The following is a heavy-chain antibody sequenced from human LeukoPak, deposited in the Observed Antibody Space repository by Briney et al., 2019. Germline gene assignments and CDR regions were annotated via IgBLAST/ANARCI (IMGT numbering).Heavy chain of an antibody. J-gene: IGHJ4*02. CDR3: ARYYYGSGTKVDY. CDR1: GGSISSSSHY. CDR2: IYYSGST. Sequence: SETLSLTCTVSGGSISSSSHYWGWIRQPPGKGLEWIGSIYYSGSTYYNPSLKSRVTISVDTSKNQFSLKLSSVTAADTAVYYCARYYYGSGTKVDYWGQGTLVTVSS. V-gene: IGHV4-39*01. D-gene: IGHD3-10*01.